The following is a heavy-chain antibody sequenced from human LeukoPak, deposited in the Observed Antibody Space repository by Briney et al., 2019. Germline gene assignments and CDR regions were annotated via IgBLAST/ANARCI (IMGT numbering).Heavy chain of an antibody. V-gene: IGHV3-23*01. Sequence: PGGSLRLSCEASGFTLSSYVMGWVRQAPGKGLEWVSLISGGGGSTYYADSVKGRFTVSRDNAKNTLYLQMNSLRAEDTAVYYCARAAYTVTTYWGQGTLVTVSS. CDR1: GFTLSSYV. D-gene: IGHD4-17*01. J-gene: IGHJ4*02. CDR3: ARAAYTVTTY. CDR2: ISGGGGST.